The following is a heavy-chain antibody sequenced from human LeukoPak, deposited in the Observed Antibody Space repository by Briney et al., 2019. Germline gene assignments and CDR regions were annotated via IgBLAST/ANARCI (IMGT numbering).Heavy chain of an antibody. Sequence: PGGSLRLSCAASGFTFNSYWMSWVRQAPGKGLEWVANINQDGSEKYYVDSVKGRFTISRDSAKNSLYLQMHSLRAGDTAVYYCAREHSGGWYAGLDYWGQGTLVTVSS. J-gene: IGHJ4*02. CDR3: AREHSGGWYAGLDY. D-gene: IGHD6-19*01. CDR2: INQDGSEK. CDR1: GFTFNSYW. V-gene: IGHV3-7*03.